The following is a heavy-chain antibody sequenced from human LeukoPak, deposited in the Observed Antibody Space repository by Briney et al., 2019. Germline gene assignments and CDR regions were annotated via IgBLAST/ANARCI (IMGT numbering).Heavy chain of an antibody. D-gene: IGHD1-26*01. V-gene: IGHV3-30*18. CDR3: AKDLRSGSTRALDY. Sequence: GGSLRLSCAASGFTFSSYGMHWVRQAPGKGLEWVAVISYDGSNKYYADSVKGRFTISRDNSKNTLYLQMNSLRAEDTAVYYCAKDLRSGSTRALDYWGQGTLVTVSS. CDR2: ISYDGSNK. J-gene: IGHJ4*02. CDR1: GFTFSSYG.